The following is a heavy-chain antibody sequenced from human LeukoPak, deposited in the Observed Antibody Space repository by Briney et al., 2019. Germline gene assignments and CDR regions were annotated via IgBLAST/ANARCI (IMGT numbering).Heavy chain of an antibody. Sequence: GSLRLSCAASGFTVSSNYMSWVRQAPGKGLEWVSVIYSGGSTYYADSVKGRFTISRDNSKNTLYLQMNSLRAEDTAVYYCARPSGSYAGAFDIWSQGTMVTVSS. CDR1: GFTVSSNY. CDR2: IYSGGST. CDR3: ARPSGSYAGAFDI. V-gene: IGHV3-53*01. D-gene: IGHD1-26*01. J-gene: IGHJ3*02.